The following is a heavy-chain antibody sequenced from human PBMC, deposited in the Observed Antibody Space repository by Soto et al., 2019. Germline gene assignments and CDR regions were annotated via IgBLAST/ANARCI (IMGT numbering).Heavy chain of an antibody. CDR1: GFTFRNYA. J-gene: IGHJ6*02. V-gene: IGHV3-30-3*01. D-gene: IGHD4-4*01. CDR3: AREDDYNDRYFFYGLDV. CDR2: ISFDGNNK. Sequence: GGSLRLSCAASGFTFRNYALHWVRQAPGKGLEWVAVISFDGNNKYYADSVRGRLTISRDNVKNTLILQMNSLRPEDAALYFCAREDDYNDRYFFYGLDVWGQGTTVTVSS.